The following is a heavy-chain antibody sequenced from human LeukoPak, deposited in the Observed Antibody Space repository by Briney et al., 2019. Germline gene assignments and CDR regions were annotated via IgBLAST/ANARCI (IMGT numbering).Heavy chain of an antibody. J-gene: IGHJ3*02. CDR3: ARPDEQQLVRDAFDI. D-gene: IGHD6-13*01. CDR2: ISSSSSYI. V-gene: IGHV3-21*01. Sequence: GGSLRLSCAASGFTFSSYAMNWVRQAPGKGLEWVSSISSSSSYIYYADSVKGRFTISRDNAKNSLYLQMNSLRAEDTAVYYCARPDEQQLVRDAFDIWGQGTMVTVSS. CDR1: GFTFSSYA.